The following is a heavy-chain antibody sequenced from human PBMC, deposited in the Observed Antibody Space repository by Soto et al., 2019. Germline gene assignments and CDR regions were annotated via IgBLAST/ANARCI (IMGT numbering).Heavy chain of an antibody. CDR1: GYTFTSYD. V-gene: IGHV1-8*01. CDR2: MNPNSGNT. J-gene: IGHJ3*02. CDR3: ARNMAYCSSPSCYIAAFDI. D-gene: IGHD2-2*02. Sequence: ASVKVSCKASGYTFTSYDINWVRQATGQGLEWMGWMNPNSGNTGYAQKFQGRVTMTRNTSISTAYMELSSLRSEDTAVYYCARNMAYCSSPSCYIAAFDIWGQGTMGSVSS.